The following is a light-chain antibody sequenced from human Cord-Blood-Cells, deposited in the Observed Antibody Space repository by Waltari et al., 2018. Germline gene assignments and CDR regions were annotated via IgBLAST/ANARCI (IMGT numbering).Light chain of an antibody. J-gene: IGLJ1*01. CDR2: DVS. CDR1: SSDVGGYNS. Sequence: QSALTQPASASGSPGQSITISCPGPSSDVGGYNSVSCYQQHPGKAPKLLSYDVSNRPSGVSNRFSGSKSGNMASLTISGLQAEDEADYYCSSYTSSSTHYVFGTGTKVTVL. V-gene: IGLV2-14*01. CDR3: SSYTSSSTHYV.